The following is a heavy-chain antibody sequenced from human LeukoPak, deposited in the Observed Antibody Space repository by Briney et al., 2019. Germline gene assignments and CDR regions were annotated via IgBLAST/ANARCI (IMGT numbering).Heavy chain of an antibody. CDR2: INPNSGGT. V-gene: IGHV1-2*02. CDR3: VRVQGIAVAGTTDDDY. J-gene: IGHJ4*02. D-gene: IGHD6-19*01. CDR1: GYTFTGYY. Sequence: ASVKVSCKASGYTFTGYYMHWVRQAPGQGLEWMGWINPNSGGTNYAQKFQGRVTMTRDTSISTAYMELSRLRSDDTAVYYCVRVQGIAVAGTTDDDYWGQGTLVTVSS.